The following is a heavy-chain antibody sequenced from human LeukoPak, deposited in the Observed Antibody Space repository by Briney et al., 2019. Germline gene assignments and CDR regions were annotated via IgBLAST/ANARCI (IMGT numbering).Heavy chain of an antibody. CDR1: GGSISGYY. CDR2: IYYSGST. Sequence: SETLSLTCTVSGGSISGYYWSWIRQPPGKGLEWSGYIYYSGSTNYNPSLKSRVTISVGTSKNQFSLKLSSVTAADTAVYYCARSYGSGSYYKSYYFDYWGQGTLVTVSS. CDR3: ARSYGSGSYYKSYYFDY. V-gene: IGHV4-59*01. J-gene: IGHJ4*02. D-gene: IGHD3-10*01.